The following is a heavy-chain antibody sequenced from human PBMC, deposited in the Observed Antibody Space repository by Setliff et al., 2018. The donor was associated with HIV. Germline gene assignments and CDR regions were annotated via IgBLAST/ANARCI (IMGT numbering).Heavy chain of an antibody. Sequence: SETLSLTCTVSDGSISSITYYWGWIRQPPGKGLEWIGTIHYTGTAYHNPSLKSRVTVSSVDTSKNQLSLKLSSVTAADTAVYYCARGRSRYYYDGSGYYVDYWGQGTLVTVSS. CDR2: IHYTGTA. CDR1: DGSISSITYY. CDR3: ARGRSRYYYDGSGYYVDY. D-gene: IGHD3-22*01. J-gene: IGHJ4*02. V-gene: IGHV4-39*07.